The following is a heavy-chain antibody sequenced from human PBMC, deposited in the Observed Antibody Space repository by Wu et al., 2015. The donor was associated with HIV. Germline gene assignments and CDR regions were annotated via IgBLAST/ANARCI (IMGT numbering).Heavy chain of an antibody. D-gene: IGHD3/OR15-3a*01. CDR3: ARGTVFGLGMSVDYYYYMDV. CDR1: GYSFASYD. V-gene: IGHV1-8*03. CDR2: VNPNSGAT. Sequence: QVQLVQSGAEVKKYGASVKVSCKASGYSFASYDINWVRQAPGQGLEWMGWVNPNSGATGSAQKFQGRVTITRDTSMRTAYMELSSLRSEDTAIYYCARGTVFGLGMSVDYYYYMDVWGKGTTVTV. J-gene: IGHJ6*03.